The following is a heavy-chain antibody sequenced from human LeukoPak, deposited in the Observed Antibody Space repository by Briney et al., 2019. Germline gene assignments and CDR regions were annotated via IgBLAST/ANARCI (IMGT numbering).Heavy chain of an antibody. D-gene: IGHD6-19*01. CDR2: IKPDSGSS. J-gene: IGHJ4*02. CDR1: GYTFTAYY. V-gene: IGHV1-2*02. Sequence: ASVKVSCKASGYTFTAYYIHWLRQAPGQGPEWMGWIKPDSGSSHYAQKFQGRVTMTRDTSSNSAYMDLTRLKSDDTAVYYCARARVPIAVAGLYYFDYWGPGALVTVSS. CDR3: ARARVPIAVAGLYYFDY.